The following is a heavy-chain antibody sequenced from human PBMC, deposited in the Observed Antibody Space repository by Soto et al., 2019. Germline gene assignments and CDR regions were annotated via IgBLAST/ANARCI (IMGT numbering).Heavy chain of an antibody. Sequence: GGSLRLSCAASGFTFSSYAMSWVRQAQGKGLEWVSAISGSGGSTYYADSVKGRFTISRDNSKNTLYLQMNSLRAEDTAVYYCAKDPDYYDSSGPFDYWGQGTLVTVSS. CDR3: AKDPDYYDSSGPFDY. CDR1: GFTFSSYA. V-gene: IGHV3-23*01. J-gene: IGHJ4*02. D-gene: IGHD3-22*01. CDR2: ISGSGGST.